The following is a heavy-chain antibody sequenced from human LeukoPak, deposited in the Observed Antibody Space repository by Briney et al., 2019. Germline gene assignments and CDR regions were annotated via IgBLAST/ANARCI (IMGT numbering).Heavy chain of an antibody. CDR3: AKDGRYYDSSGLPPHDY. J-gene: IGHJ4*02. CDR1: GFTFSSYA. D-gene: IGHD3-22*01. CDR2: ISVSGGST. Sequence: PGGSLRLSCAASGFTFSSYAMHWVRQAPGKGLEWVSAISVSGGSTYYADSVKGRFTISRDNSKNTLYLQMNSLRAEDTAVYYCAKDGRYYDSSGLPPHDYWGQGTLVTVSS. V-gene: IGHV3-23*01.